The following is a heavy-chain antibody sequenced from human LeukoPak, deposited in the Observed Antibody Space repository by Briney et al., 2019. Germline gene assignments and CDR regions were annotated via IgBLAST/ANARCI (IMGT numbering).Heavy chain of an antibody. CDR1: GFRFSTSW. Sequence: GESLRLSCTASGFRFSTSWMTWVRQAPGEGLDWLANIRQYGNEIHYVDSVRGRFTISRDNAKNSLYLQMNSLRVEDTATYYCARGQNWLGPWGQGTLLTVSS. V-gene: IGHV3-7*01. CDR3: ARGQNWLGP. CDR2: IRQYGNEI. J-gene: IGHJ5*02.